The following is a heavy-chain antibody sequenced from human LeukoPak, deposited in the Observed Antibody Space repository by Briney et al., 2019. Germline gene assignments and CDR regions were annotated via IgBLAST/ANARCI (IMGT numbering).Heavy chain of an antibody. D-gene: IGHD3-22*01. J-gene: IGHJ4*02. V-gene: IGHV1-46*01. CDR3: ARDRTHYYESSGYYSRWEY. Sequence: ASVKVSCKASGYTFTSYYMHWVRQAPGQGLEWMGIINPSGGNTRYAQKFQDRVTMTRDTSTSTVYMELSSLRSEDTAMYYCARDRTHYYESSGYYSRWEYWGQGTLITVSS. CDR2: INPSGGNT. CDR1: GYTFTSYY.